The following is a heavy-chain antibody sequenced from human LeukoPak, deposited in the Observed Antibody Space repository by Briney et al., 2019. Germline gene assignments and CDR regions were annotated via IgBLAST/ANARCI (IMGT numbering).Heavy chain of an antibody. Sequence: SETLSLTCTVSGGSISSYYWSWIRQPPGKGLEWIGEIYHSGSTNYNPSLKSRVTISVDTSKNQFSLKLSSVTAADTAVYYCASWWFGELPDYWGQGTLVTVSS. V-gene: IGHV4-34*01. D-gene: IGHD3-10*01. J-gene: IGHJ4*02. CDR3: ASWWFGELPDY. CDR1: GGSISSYY. CDR2: IYHSGST.